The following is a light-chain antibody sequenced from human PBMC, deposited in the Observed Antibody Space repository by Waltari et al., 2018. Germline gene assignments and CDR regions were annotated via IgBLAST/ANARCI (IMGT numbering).Light chain of an antibody. CDR2: KAS. V-gene: IGKV1-5*03. CDR1: QSISVW. CDR3: QQYNTFPFT. J-gene: IGKJ3*01. Sequence: DIQMTQSPSTLSASVGHRVTLTCRASQSISVWLAWYQQKPGKAPKLLIYKASSLESGVPSRFSGSGSGTEFTLTISSLQPDDFATYYCQQYNTFPFTFGPGTKVDIK.